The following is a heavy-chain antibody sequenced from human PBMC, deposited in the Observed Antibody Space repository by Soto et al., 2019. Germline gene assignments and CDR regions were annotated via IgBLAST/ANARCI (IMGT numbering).Heavy chain of an antibody. J-gene: IGHJ4*02. D-gene: IGHD2-21*01. Sequence: PGGSLRLSCAASGFTFRNYGMHWVRQAPGKGLEWVAVIWYAGTNKYYADSVKGRFTISRGNSENIMYLQMNSLRVEDTAVYYCARDIRSAYFDYWGQGALVTVSS. V-gene: IGHV3-33*01. CDR1: GFTFRNYG. CDR2: IWYAGTNK. CDR3: ARDIRSAYFDY.